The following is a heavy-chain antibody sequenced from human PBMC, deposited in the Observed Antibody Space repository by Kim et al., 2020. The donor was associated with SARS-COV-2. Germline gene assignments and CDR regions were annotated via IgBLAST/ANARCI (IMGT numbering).Heavy chain of an antibody. CDR2: ISAYNGNT. CDR3: ARSPRYIVATIGNWFDP. D-gene: IGHD5-12*01. CDR1: GYTFTSYG. J-gene: IGHJ5*02. Sequence: ASVTVSCKASGYTFTSYGISWVRQAPGQGLEWMGWISAYNGNTNYAQKLQGRVTMTTDTSTSTAYMELRSLRSDDTAVYYCARSPRYIVATIGNWFDPWGQGTLVTVSS. V-gene: IGHV1-18*04.